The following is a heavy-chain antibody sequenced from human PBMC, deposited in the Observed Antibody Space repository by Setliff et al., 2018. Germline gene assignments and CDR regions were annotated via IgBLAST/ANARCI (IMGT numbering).Heavy chain of an antibody. CDR3: AIIDDAIMDLDY. J-gene: IGHJ4*02. D-gene: IGHD3-16*01. CDR1: GYRLTNYW. Sequence: PGESLKISCKGSGYRLTNYWIGWVRQMPGKGLEWMGIIYPGDSDTKYSPSFQGLVTISADKSINTAYLQWSSLKASDTAIYYCAIIDDAIMDLDYWGQGTLVTVSS. V-gene: IGHV5-51*01. CDR2: IYPGDSDT.